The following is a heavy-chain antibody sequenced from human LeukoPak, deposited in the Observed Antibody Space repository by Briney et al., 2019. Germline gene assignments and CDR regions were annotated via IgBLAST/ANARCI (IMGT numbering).Heavy chain of an antibody. V-gene: IGHV3-11*04. Sequence: PGGSLRLSCAASGFPFNNAWMSWVRQAPGKGLEWVSYISSSGRTIYCADSVKGRFTISRDNAKNTLYLQMSSLRAEDTAMYYCARISLSGWANDYWGQGTLVTVSS. CDR3: ARISLSGWANDY. CDR1: GFPFNNAW. D-gene: IGHD6-19*01. CDR2: ISSSGRTI. J-gene: IGHJ4*02.